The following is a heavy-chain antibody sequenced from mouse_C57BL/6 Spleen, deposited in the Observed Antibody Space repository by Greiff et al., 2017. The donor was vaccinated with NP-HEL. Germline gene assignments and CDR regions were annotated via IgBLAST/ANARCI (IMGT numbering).Heavy chain of an antibody. CDR2: ILPGSGST. CDR3: AMGGYYGSSSYWYFDV. J-gene: IGHJ1*03. Sequence: QVQLQQSGAELMKPGASVTLSCKATGYTFTGYWIEWVKQRPGHGLEWIGEILPGSGSTNYNEKFKGKATFTADTSSNTAYMQLSSLTTEDSAIYYCAMGGYYGSSSYWYFDVWGTGTTVTVAS. CDR1: GYTFTGYW. D-gene: IGHD1-1*01. V-gene: IGHV1-9*01.